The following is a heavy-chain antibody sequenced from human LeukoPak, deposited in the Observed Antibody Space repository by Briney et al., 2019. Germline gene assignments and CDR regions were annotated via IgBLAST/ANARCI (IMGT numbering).Heavy chain of an antibody. Sequence: ASVKVSCKASGYTFTGYYMYWVRQAPGQGLEWMGWINPNSGGTNYAQKFQGRVTMTTDTSTSTAYMELRSLRSDDTAVYYCARTEPTVPESPDYWGQGTLVTVSS. CDR2: INPNSGGT. CDR3: ARTEPTVPESPDY. D-gene: IGHD4-17*01. CDR1: GYTFTGYY. V-gene: IGHV1-2*02. J-gene: IGHJ4*02.